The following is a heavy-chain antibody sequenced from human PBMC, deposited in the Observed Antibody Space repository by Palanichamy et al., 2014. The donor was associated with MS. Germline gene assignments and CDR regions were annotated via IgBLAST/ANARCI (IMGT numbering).Heavy chain of an antibody. CDR1: GYTFTGYG. J-gene: IGHJ3*01. V-gene: IGHV1-18*01. D-gene: IGHD2-21*01. Sequence: QVQLVQSGADVKEPGASVKVSCKASGYTFTGYGISWVRQAPGQGLEWMGWISGNSGHTNYAQKFQGRVTMTTDTSTSTANMELGSLRSDDTAVYYCARDCGRGPQWDTFDFWGQGTMVTVSS. CDR2: ISGNSGHT. CDR3: ARDCGRGPQWDTFDF.